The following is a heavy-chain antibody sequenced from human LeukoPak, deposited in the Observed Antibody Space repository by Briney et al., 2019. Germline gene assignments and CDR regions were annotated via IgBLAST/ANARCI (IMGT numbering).Heavy chain of an antibody. V-gene: IGHV3-23*01. D-gene: IGHD4-17*01. CDR1: GITFSSYA. Sequence: PGGSLRLSCVASGITFSSYAMGWVRQAPGKGLEWVSSISSGGASTYYADSVKGRFTISRDNSKSTLYLQMNSLRAEDTAVYYCARLSGNYGIDYWGQGTLVTVSS. CDR3: ARLSGNYGIDY. CDR2: ISSGGAST. J-gene: IGHJ4*02.